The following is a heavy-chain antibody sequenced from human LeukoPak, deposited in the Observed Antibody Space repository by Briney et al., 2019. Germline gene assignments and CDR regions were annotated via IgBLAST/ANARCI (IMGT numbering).Heavy chain of an antibody. Sequence: GGSLRLSRAASGFTVSSDYMSWVRQAPGKGLEWVSVIYSGGSTYYADSVKGRFTISRDNSKNTLYLQMNSLRAEDTAVYYCGMAAAGYDYWGQGTLVTVSS. D-gene: IGHD6-13*01. CDR2: IYSGGST. V-gene: IGHV3-53*01. CDR3: GMAAAGYDY. J-gene: IGHJ4*02. CDR1: GFTVSSDY.